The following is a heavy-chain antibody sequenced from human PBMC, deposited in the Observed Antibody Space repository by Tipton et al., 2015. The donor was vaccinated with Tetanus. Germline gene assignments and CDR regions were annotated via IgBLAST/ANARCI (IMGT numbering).Heavy chain of an antibody. CDR2: VFHSGRP. V-gene: IGHV4-39*01. Sequence: TLSLTCSVSGGSIDNNNFHWGWIRQRPGKGLEWIGTVFHSGRPNLNPSLKSRVTMSVDTSKNQFSLQLSSMTAADTAVVFCARSFFDGSGYKIDNWGQGTPVTVSS. CDR3: ARSFFDGSGYKIDN. J-gene: IGHJ4*02. D-gene: IGHD3-22*01. CDR1: GGSIDNNNFH.